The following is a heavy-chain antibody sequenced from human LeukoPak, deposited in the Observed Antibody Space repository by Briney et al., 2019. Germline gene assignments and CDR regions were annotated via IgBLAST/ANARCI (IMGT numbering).Heavy chain of an antibody. V-gene: IGHV1-2*02. D-gene: IGHD6-13*01. CDR2: INPNSGDT. CDR3: AKYGGRSSWTRRVGNWFDP. Sequence: ASVKVSCKASGYSFTGYYIHWVRQAPGQGLEWVGWINPNSGDTSYAQNFQGRVTMTRDTSISTAYLELSRLKSDDTALYYCAKYGGRSSWTRRVGNWFDPWGQGTLVTVSS. J-gene: IGHJ5*02. CDR1: GYSFTGYY.